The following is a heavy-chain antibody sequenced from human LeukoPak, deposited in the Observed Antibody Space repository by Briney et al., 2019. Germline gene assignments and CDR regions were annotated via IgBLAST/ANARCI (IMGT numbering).Heavy chain of an antibody. CDR3: AKVYILTGYFYYFDY. D-gene: IGHD3-9*01. CDR2: ISGSGGST. J-gene: IGHJ4*02. Sequence: GGSLSLSCAASGFTFSSYAMSWVRQAPGKGLEWVSAISGSGGSTYYADSVKGRVTISRDNSKNTLYLQMNSLRAEDTAVYYCAKVYILTGYFYYFDYWGQGTLVTVSS. CDR1: GFTFSSYA. V-gene: IGHV3-23*01.